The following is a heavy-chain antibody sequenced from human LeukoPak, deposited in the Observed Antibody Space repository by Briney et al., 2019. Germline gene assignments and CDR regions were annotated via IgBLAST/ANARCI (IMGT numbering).Heavy chain of an antibody. CDR2: ISYDGSNK. D-gene: IGHD1-26*01. CDR1: GFTFSSYG. Sequence: SLRLSCAASGFTFSSYGMHWVRQAPGKGLEWVAVISYDGSNKYYADSVKGRFTISRDNSKNTLYLQMNSLRAEDTAVYYCAKGVGATGSFDYWGQGTLVTVSS. V-gene: IGHV3-30*18. CDR3: AKGVGATGSFDY. J-gene: IGHJ4*02.